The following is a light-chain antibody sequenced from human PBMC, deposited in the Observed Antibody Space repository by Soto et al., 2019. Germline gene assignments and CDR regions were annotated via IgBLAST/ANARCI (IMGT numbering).Light chain of an antibody. CDR2: KAS. V-gene: IGKV1-5*03. J-gene: IGKJ4*01. Sequence: DIQMTQSPSTLSTSVGDRITITCRASQSISTWLAWYQQKPGKAPKLLIYKASSLGNGVPSRFGGTGSGIEFTLTISSLQPDDFATYYCQHRLSFGGGTKLEI. CDR3: QHRLS. CDR1: QSISTW.